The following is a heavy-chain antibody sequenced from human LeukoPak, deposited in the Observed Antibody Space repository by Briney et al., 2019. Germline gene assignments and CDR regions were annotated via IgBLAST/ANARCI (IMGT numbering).Heavy chain of an antibody. J-gene: IGHJ4*02. D-gene: IGHD6-13*01. CDR2: IYSGGST. CDR1: GFTVSSSH. V-gene: IGHV3-53*01. Sequence: GGSPRLSCAASGFTVSSSHMNWVRQAPGKGLEWVSIIYSGGSTSYADSVKGRFIISRDNSKNTLYLQMNSLRAEDTAVYYCARRSPIAGAGPRRLEDWGQGTLVTVSS. CDR3: ARRSPIAGAGPRRLED.